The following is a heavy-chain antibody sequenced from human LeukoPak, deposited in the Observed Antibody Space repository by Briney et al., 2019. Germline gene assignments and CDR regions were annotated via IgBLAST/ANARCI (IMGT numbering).Heavy chain of an antibody. D-gene: IGHD2-15*01. V-gene: IGHV4-30-4*08. J-gene: IGHJ4*02. CDR3: ARVQYCSGGSCHNLRLFDQ. CDR2: IYHSGNT. Sequence: SQTLSLTCTVSGDSINSGENYWSWVRQPPGKGLERIGHIYHSGNTYYNPSVKSQLTITVDTSKNQFSLNLRSVTAVDTAGYYCARVQYCSGGSCHNLRLFDQWGQGTLVTVSS. CDR1: GDSINSGENY.